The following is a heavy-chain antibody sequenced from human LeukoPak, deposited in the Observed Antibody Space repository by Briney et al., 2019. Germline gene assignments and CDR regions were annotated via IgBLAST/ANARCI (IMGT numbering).Heavy chain of an antibody. CDR1: GYTFTDYA. V-gene: IGHV1-3*01. D-gene: IGHD2-2*01. CDR3: ARPGLGCCSSTSCYPDYFYGMDV. Sequence: ASVKVSCRASGYTFTDYALHWVRQAPGQNLEWIGWINAGNGNTQYSQKFQGRVTITSDTTASTAYMELSSLRSEDTAVFYCARPGLGCCSSTSCYPDYFYGMDVWGQGTTVTVSS. CDR2: INAGNGNT. J-gene: IGHJ6*02.